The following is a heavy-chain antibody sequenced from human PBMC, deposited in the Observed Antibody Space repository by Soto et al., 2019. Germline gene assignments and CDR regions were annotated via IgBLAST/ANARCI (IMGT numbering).Heavy chain of an antibody. CDR1: RYTFTGYF. J-gene: IGHJ5*02. CDR3: ARGEDTILAPLP. D-gene: IGHD2-15*01. V-gene: IGHV1-2*02. CDR2: INPNSGAT. Sequence: GSSVNVSCKASRYTFTGYFIHLVRQAPRQGLEWVGYINPNSGATRYAPRFHGRITMTNHTTIRTAYMDMSNQRSDDTPDYYCARGEDTILAPLPWGPGTMVTVSS.